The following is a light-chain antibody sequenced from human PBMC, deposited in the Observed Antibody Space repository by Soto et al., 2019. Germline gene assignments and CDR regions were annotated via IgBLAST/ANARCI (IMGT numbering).Light chain of an antibody. CDR1: QSVSSY. CDR3: HQRSNWPLT. Sequence: EIVLTQSPATLSLSPGERATLSCRASQSVSSYLAWYQQKPGQAPRLLIYDASSRATGIPDRFSGSGSGTDFTLTISRLEPEDFAVYYCHQRSNWPLTFGGGTKVDI. J-gene: IGKJ4*01. V-gene: IGKV3-11*01. CDR2: DAS.